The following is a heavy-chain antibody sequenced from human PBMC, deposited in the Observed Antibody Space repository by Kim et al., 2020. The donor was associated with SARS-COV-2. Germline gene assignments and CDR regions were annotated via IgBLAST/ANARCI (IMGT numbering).Heavy chain of an antibody. Sequence: SVKVSCKASGGAFTNYVIIWVRQAPGQGLEWMGMIIPMFGTTKYAQNFQGRVTITADESTSTAYMELSSLISEDTAVYYCAIQRDDFNQALDSWGQGTRVTVSS. CDR2: IIPMFGTT. D-gene: IGHD2-21*02. CDR1: GGAFTNYV. J-gene: IGHJ5*01. V-gene: IGHV1-69*13. CDR3: AIQRDDFNQALDS.